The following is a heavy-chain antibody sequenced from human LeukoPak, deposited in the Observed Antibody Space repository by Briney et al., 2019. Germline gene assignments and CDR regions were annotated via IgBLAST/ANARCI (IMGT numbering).Heavy chain of an antibody. CDR3: ARDPDYYDDSGYT. CDR1: GGSVSSNRFY. D-gene: IGHD3-22*01. CDR2: MYYSGGT. V-gene: IGHV4-39*07. Sequence: PSETLSLTCTVSGGSVSSNRFYWGWIRQPPGKGLEWIGSMYYSGGTYYNPSLKSRITISADTYKNQFSLKLSSVTAADTAVYYCARDPDYYDDSGYTWGQGTLVTVSS. J-gene: IGHJ5*02.